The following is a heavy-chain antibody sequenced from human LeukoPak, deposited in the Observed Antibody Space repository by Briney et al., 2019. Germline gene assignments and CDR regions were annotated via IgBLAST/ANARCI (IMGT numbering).Heavy chain of an antibody. D-gene: IGHD3-22*01. CDR1: GGSISSYY. J-gene: IGHJ4*02. Sequence: SETLSLTCTVSGGSISSYYWSWIRQPPGKGLEWIGYIYYSGSTNYNPSLKSRVTISVDTSKNQFSLKLSSVTAADTAVYYCARRNRVYDSSGHYYYFDYWGQGTLVTVSS. CDR3: ARRNRVYDSSGHYYYFDY. CDR2: IYYSGST. V-gene: IGHV4-59*08.